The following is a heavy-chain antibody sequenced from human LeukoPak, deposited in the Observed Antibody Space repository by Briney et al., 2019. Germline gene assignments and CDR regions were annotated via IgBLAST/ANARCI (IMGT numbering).Heavy chain of an antibody. D-gene: IGHD3-22*01. CDR1: GFTFSSYW. CDR3: ARDLGYDSSGYYPNWFDP. J-gene: IGHJ5*02. CDR2: INSDGSST. V-gene: IGHV3-74*01. Sequence: GGSLRLSCAASGFTFSSYWMHWVRQAPGKGLVWVSRINSDGSSTSNADSVKGRFTISRDNAKNTLYLQMNSLRAEDTAVYYCARDLGYDSSGYYPNWFDPWGQGTLVTVSS.